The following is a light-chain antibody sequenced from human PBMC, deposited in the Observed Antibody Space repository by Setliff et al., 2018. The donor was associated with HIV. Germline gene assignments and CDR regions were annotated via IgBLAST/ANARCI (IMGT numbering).Light chain of an antibody. Sequence: QSALTQPASVSGSPGQSITISCTGTSSDVGVYSHVSWYQQHPGKAPKLIIYEVRNRPSGVSNRLSGSKSGNTASLTISWRQAEDEGDYYCSSYAITNTLPFGTGTKVTVL. J-gene: IGLJ1*01. V-gene: IGLV2-14*01. CDR3: SSYAITNTLP. CDR2: EVR. CDR1: SSDVGVYSH.